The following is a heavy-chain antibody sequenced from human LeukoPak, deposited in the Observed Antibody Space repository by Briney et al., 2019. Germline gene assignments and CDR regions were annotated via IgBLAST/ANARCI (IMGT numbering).Heavy chain of an antibody. J-gene: IGHJ6*02. Sequence: SETLSLTCAVSGDPISSGSYSWSWIRQPPGKGLEWIGYIFHSGSTYYNPSLKSRVTISVDRSKNQFSLKLSSVTAADTAVYYCARGAYSNYVLFYYYGMDVWGQGTTVTVSS. V-gene: IGHV4-30-2*01. CDR2: IFHSGST. CDR3: ARGAYSNYVLFYYYGMDV. D-gene: IGHD4-11*01. CDR1: GDPISSGSYS.